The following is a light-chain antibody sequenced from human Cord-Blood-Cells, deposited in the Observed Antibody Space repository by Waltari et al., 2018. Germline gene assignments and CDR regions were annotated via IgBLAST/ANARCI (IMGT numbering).Light chain of an antibody. CDR1: QSVSSY. J-gene: IGKJ4*01. V-gene: IGKV3-11*01. Sequence: EIVLTQSPATLSLSPGERATLSCRASQSVSSYLAWYQQKPGQAPRLLIYDASNRATGIPARVSGSGSGTDFTLTISSLEPEDFAVYYCQLRSNWPPLTFGGGTKVEIK. CDR2: DAS. CDR3: QLRSNWPPLT.